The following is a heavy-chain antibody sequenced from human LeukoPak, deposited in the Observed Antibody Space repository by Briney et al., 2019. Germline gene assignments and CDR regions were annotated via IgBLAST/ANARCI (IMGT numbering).Heavy chain of an antibody. Sequence: GGSLRLSCAASGFTFSSYEMNWVRQAPGRGLEWVSYISSSVNTLYYADSVKGRFTISRDNAKNSLYLQMNNLRAEDTAVYYCARSIRYYDSSGLNHFDYWGQGTLVTVSS. CDR2: ISSSVNTL. CDR3: ARSIRYYDSSGLNHFDY. CDR1: GFTFSSYE. D-gene: IGHD3-22*01. V-gene: IGHV3-48*03. J-gene: IGHJ4*02.